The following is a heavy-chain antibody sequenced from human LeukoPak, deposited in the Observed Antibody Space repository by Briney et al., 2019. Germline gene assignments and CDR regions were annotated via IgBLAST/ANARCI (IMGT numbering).Heavy chain of an antibody. D-gene: IGHD2-2*01. V-gene: IGHV4-34*01. CDR1: GGSISSGGYS. Sequence: PSETLSLTCAVSGGSISSGGYSWSWIRQSPGKGLEWIGEINHSGSTNYNPSLKSRVTISVDTSKNQFSLKLSSVTAADTAVYYCARGESSDCSNTSCYLFDYWGQGTLVTVSS. CDR3: ARGESSDCSNTSCYLFDY. J-gene: IGHJ4*02. CDR2: INHSGST.